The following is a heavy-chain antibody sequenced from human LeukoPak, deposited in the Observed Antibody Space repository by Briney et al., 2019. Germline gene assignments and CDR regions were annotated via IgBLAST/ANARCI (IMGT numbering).Heavy chain of an antibody. V-gene: IGHV3-33*06. CDR2: IWYGGSNK. Sequence: QAGRSLRLSCAASGFTFSSYGMHWVRQAPGKGLEWVAVIWYGGSNKYYADSVKGRFTISRDNSKNTLYLQMNSLRAEDTAVYYCAKAGGYGTSYYYYYYMDVWGKGTTVTVSS. CDR3: AKAGGYGTSYYYYYYMDV. CDR1: GFTFSSYG. J-gene: IGHJ6*03. D-gene: IGHD5-12*01.